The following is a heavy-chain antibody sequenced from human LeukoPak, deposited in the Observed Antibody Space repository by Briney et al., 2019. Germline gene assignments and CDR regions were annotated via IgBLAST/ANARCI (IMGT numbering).Heavy chain of an antibody. CDR1: GFTFSDYW. J-gene: IGHJ4*02. CDR3: ARDKQVGPSLFDS. D-gene: IGHD1-26*01. V-gene: IGHV3-7*01. CDR2: IKGDGSEK. Sequence: GGSLRLSCAASGFTFSDYWMSWVRQAPGKGLEWVANIKGDGSEKYYVDSVKDRFTISRDNAKNSLFLQMDSLRAEDTAVYYCARDKQVGPSLFDSWGQGTLVTVSS.